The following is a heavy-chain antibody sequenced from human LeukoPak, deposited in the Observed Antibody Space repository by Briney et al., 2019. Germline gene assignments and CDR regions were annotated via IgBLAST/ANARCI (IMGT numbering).Heavy chain of an antibody. J-gene: IGHJ4*02. CDR2: FDPEDGET. CDR1: GYTLTELS. Sequence: ASVKVSCKVSGYTLTELSMHWVRKAPGKGLEWMGGFDPEDGETIYAQKFQGRVTMTEDTSTDTAYMELSSLRSEDTAVYYCATRRITMVRGALPRDYWGQGTLVTVSS. V-gene: IGHV1-24*01. D-gene: IGHD3-10*01. CDR3: ATRRITMVRGALPRDY.